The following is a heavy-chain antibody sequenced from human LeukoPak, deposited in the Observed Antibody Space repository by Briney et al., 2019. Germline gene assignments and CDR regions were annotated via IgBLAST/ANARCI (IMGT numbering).Heavy chain of an antibody. J-gene: IGHJ4*02. V-gene: IGHV1-2*02. CDR1: GYTFTGYY. Sequence: ASVKVSCKASGYTFTGYYMHWVRQAPGQGLEWMGWINPNSGGTNYAQKFQGRVTMTRDTSISTAYMELSRLRSDDTAVYYCARNSSAITWSLATSNRPDYWGQGTLVTVSS. D-gene: IGHD5-12*01. CDR3: ARNSSAITWSLATSNRPDY. CDR2: INPNSGGT.